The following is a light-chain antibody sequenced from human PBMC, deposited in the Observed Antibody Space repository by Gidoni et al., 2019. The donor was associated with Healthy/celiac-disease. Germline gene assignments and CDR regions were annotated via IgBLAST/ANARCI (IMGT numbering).Light chain of an antibody. V-gene: IGLV2-14*03. CDR1: SSDVGGYNY. CDR3: SSYTSSSTLV. Sequence: HSSLTQPASVSVSPGPSITISCTGTSSDVGGYNYVSWYQQHPGKAPKLMIYDVSNRPSGVSNRFSGSKSGNTASLTISGLQAEDEADYYCSSYTSSSTLVFGTGTKVTVL. J-gene: IGLJ1*01. CDR2: DVS.